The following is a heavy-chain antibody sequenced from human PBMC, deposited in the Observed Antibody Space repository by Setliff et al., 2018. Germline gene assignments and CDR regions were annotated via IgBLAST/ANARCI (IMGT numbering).Heavy chain of an antibody. CDR3: ARVTLTYYYDSSGFLRGNENSNWFDP. CDR2: IYTSGST. V-gene: IGHV4-4*08. CDR1: GGSISSNY. J-gene: IGHJ5*02. Sequence: SETLSLTCTVSGGSISSNYWSWVRQPPGKGLEWIGYIYTSGSTNYNPSLKSRVTISVDTSKNQFSLKLSSVTAADTALYYCARVTLTYYYDSSGFLRGNENSNWFDPWGQGTLVTVSS. D-gene: IGHD3-22*01.